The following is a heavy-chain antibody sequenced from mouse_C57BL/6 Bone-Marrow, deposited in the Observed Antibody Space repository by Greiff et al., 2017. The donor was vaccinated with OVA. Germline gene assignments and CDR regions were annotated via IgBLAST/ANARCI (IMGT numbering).Heavy chain of an antibody. Sequence: DVMLVESGGGLVQPGGSLKLSCAASGFTFSDYGMAWVRQAPRQGPEWVAFISNLAYSIYYADTVTGRFTLSGENAKNTLYLEMSSLRSEDTAMYDCARQYYGSSRGSWFAYWGQGTLVTVSA. D-gene: IGHD1-1*01. J-gene: IGHJ3*01. V-gene: IGHV5-15*01. CDR3: ARQYYGSSRGSWFAY. CDR1: GFTFSDYG. CDR2: ISNLAYSI.